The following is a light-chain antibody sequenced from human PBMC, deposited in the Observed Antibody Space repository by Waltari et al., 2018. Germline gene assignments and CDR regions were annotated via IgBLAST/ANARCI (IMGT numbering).Light chain of an antibody. CDR3: QQYYTTPLT. CDR1: QSVVYTSDNDNY. Sequence: DIVMPQSPDSLAVSLGERATINCMSSQSVVYTSDNDNYLAWYQQKPGQPPKLLIYWASTRASGVPDRFSGSGSGTDFTLTISSLQAADVAVYYCQQYYTTPLTFGQGTRVEI. J-gene: IGKJ1*01. V-gene: IGKV4-1*01. CDR2: WAS.